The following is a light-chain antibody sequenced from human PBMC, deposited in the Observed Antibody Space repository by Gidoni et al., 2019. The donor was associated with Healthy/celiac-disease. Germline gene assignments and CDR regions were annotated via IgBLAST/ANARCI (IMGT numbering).Light chain of an antibody. V-gene: IGLV3-21*03. J-gene: IGLJ1*01. CDR2: DDS. Sequence: SYVLTQPPSLSVAPGNTARITCGGNNIGSKSVHGYQQKPGQAPVLVVYDDSDRPSGIPERFSGSNSGNTATLTISRVEAGDEADYYCQVWDSSSDHSPFGTRTKVTVL. CDR1: NIGSKS. CDR3: QVWDSSSDHSP.